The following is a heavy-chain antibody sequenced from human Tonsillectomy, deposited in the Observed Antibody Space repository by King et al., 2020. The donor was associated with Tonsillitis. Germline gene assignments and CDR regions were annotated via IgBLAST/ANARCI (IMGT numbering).Heavy chain of an antibody. CDR2: ISSSSSYI. V-gene: IGHV3-21*01. CDR1: GFTFSSYS. CDR3: ARDPAPHYDSSGYNDY. J-gene: IGHJ4*02. D-gene: IGHD3-22*01. Sequence: VQLVESGGGLVKPGGSLRLSCAASGFTFSSYSMNWVRQAPGKGLEWVSSISSSSSYIYYADSVKGRFTISRDNAKNSLYLQMNSLRAEDTAVYYCARDPAPHYDSSGYNDYWGQGTLVTVSS.